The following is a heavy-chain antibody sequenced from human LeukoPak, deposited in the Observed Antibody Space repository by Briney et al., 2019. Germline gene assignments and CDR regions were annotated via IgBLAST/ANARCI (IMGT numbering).Heavy chain of an antibody. Sequence: GASVKVACESSGYTFTDYYIRWVRQAPGQGLEWMGWIYPNTGGIQFAQKFQGRVSMTRDTSISTAYMELNGLRSDDTAVYYCARFDPPYYYGSGSYDAYWGQGTLVSVSS. J-gene: IGHJ4*02. CDR2: IYPNTGGI. D-gene: IGHD3-10*01. CDR3: ARFDPPYYYGSGSYDAY. CDR1: GYTFTDYY. V-gene: IGHV1-2*02.